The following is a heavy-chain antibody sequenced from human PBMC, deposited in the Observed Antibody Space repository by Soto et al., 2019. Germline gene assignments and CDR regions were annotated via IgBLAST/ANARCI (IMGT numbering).Heavy chain of an antibody. CDR2: IWYDGSNK. J-gene: IGHJ6*04. CDR3: ASPHFRAVTTFCGMDV. V-gene: IGHV3-33*01. Sequence: PGGSLRLSCAASGFTFSSYGMHWVRQAPGKGLEWVSVIWYDGSNKYYAYSVKGRFTISRENSKNTLYLQMNSLRAEDTAVYYGASPHFRAVTTFCGMDVGGKGPTVTVSS. CDR1: GFTFSSYG. D-gene: IGHD4-17*01.